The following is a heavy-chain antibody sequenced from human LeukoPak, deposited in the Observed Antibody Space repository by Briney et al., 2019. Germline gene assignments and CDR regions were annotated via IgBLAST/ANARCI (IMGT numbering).Heavy chain of an antibody. CDR1: GGSLSGYY. J-gene: IGHJ4*02. V-gene: IGHV4-34*01. CDR2: INHSGST. D-gene: IGHD6-19*01. CDR3: ARGYSIAVPFDY. Sequence: SETLSLTCAVYGGSLSGYYWSWIRQPPGKGLEWIGEINHSGSTNYNPSLKGRVTISVDTSKNQFSLKLSSVTAADTAVYYCARGYSIAVPFDYWGQGTLVTVSS.